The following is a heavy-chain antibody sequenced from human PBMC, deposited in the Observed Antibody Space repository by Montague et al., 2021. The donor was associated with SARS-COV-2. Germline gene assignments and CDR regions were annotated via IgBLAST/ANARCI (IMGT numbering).Heavy chain of an antibody. CDR2: LYDTGSV. Sequence: SETLSLTCTVSGDSIIGYFWTWIRQPPGKGLEWIGYLYDTGSVKYNPSLNSRVTMSIGTSKNQFSLELTSVTAADTAIYYCARDLSRAFCEGDSCYSENWFAPWGQGTLVTVSS. CDR3: ARDLSRAFCEGDSCYSENWFAP. J-gene: IGHJ5*02. D-gene: IGHD3-22*01. V-gene: IGHV4-59*01. CDR1: GDSIIGYF.